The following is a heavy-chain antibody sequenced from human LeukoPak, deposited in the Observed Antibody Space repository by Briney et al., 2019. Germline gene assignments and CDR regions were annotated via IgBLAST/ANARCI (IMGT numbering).Heavy chain of an antibody. CDR1: GDYVSSYY. CDR3: AGSGYSYVLYYFDY. D-gene: IGHD5-18*01. Sequence: KPSETLSLTCTVSGDYVSSYYWSWIRQPPGKRLEWIGCIYYSESATYNPSLKSRVTISLDTSKNQFFLKLSSVTAADTAVYYCAGSGYSYVLYYFDYWGQGTLVTVSS. V-gene: IGHV4-59*08. CDR2: IYYSESA. J-gene: IGHJ4*02.